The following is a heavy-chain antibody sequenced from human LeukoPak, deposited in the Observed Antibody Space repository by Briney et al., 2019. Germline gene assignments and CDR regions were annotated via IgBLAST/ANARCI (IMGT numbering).Heavy chain of an antibody. J-gene: IGHJ4*02. V-gene: IGHV1-8*01. CDR2: MNPNSGNT. Sequence: GASVKVSCKASGYTFTSYDINWVRQATGQGLEWMGWMNPNSGNTGYAQKFQGRVTMTRNTSISTAYMELSSLRSEDTAVYYCARSSYYYGSGSYPHDYWGQGTLVTVSS. CDR3: ARSSYYYGSGSYPHDY. CDR1: GYTFTSYD. D-gene: IGHD3-10*01.